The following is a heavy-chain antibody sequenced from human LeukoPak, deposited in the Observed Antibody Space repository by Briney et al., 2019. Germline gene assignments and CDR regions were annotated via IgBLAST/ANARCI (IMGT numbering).Heavy chain of an antibody. CDR2: TYYSRST. D-gene: IGHD4-11*01. J-gene: IGHJ5*02. CDR1: GGSISSSSYY. CDR3: ARWSAYSNWFDP. Sequence: SQTMSLTCTVSGGSISSSSYYWGWIRQPPGKGLEWTGRTYYSRSTYYNPSLKCRVTISVHSSKTQCSLKLSSVTAADTAVYYCARWSAYSNWFDPWGQGTLVTVSS. V-gene: IGHV4-39*01.